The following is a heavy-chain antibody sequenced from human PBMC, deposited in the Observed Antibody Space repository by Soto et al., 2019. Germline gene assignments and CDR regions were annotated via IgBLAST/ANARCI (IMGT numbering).Heavy chain of an antibody. D-gene: IGHD3-10*01. CDR3: ARGRYGSGSLWFEP. CDR1: GVSFSGYY. V-gene: IGHV4-34*01. Sequence: QVQLQQWGAGLLKPSETLSLTCAVYGVSFSGYYWSWIRQPPGMGLEWIGEINHSGSTNYNPSLKTLVTISGDTSKNQVSLKLSSVTAADTAVYYCARGRYGSGSLWFEPWGQGTLVTVSS. CDR2: INHSGST. J-gene: IGHJ5*02.